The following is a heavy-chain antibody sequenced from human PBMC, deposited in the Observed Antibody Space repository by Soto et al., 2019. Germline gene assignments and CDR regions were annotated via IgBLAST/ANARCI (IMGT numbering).Heavy chain of an antibody. Sequence: PGGSLRLSCSASGFSFSSYGLTWVRQAPGKGLEWVSGITGSGTTTYYADSVKGRFTISRDNSKNRLYMVMNSLRAEDTAVYYCAKDAYSYGKPFYFDCWGQGTLVTVPS. CDR2: ITGSGTTT. CDR3: AKDAYSYGKPFYFDC. CDR1: GFSFSSYG. J-gene: IGHJ4*02. D-gene: IGHD5-18*01. V-gene: IGHV3-23*01.